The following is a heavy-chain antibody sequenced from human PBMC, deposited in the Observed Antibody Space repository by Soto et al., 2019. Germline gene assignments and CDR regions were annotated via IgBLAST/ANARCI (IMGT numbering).Heavy chain of an antibody. V-gene: IGHV3-23*01. CDR3: ATAGEWLVFAELFDY. CDR2: ISGSGGST. D-gene: IGHD6-19*01. J-gene: IGHJ4*02. Sequence: GGSLRLSCAASGFTFSSYAMSWVRQAPGKGLKWVSAISGSGGSTYYADSVKGRFTISRDNSKNTLYLQMNSLRAEDTAVYYCATAGEWLVFAELFDYWGQGTLVTVSS. CDR1: GFTFSSYA.